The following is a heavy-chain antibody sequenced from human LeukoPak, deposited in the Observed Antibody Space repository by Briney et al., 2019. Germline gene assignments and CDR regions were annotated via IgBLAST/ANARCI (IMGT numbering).Heavy chain of an antibody. Sequence: PGGSLRLSCAASGLTCSSYAMSWGRQAPGQGLEWVLAISGSGGSTYYADSVKGRFTISRDNSKNTLYLQMNSLRAEDTAVYYCAKGGQYSRLYYYYYGMDVWSQGTTVTVSS. CDR2: ISGSGGST. CDR3: AKGGQYSRLYYYYYGMDV. CDR1: GLTCSSYA. J-gene: IGHJ6*02. D-gene: IGHD5-18*01. V-gene: IGHV3-23*01.